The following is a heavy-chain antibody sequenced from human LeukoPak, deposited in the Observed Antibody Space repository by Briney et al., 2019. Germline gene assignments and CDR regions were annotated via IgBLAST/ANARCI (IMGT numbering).Heavy chain of an antibody. CDR2: INNSGST. D-gene: IGHD5-24*01. V-gene: IGHV4-34*01. CDR3: SLHGRDGWFDP. Sequence: SETLSLTCGVYGGSFSGYYWSWIRQPPGKGLEWIGEINNSGSTNYNPSLKSRVTISVDTSKNQFSLKLSSVTAADTAVYYCSLHGRDGWFDPWGQGTLVTVSS. CDR1: GGSFSGYY. J-gene: IGHJ5*02.